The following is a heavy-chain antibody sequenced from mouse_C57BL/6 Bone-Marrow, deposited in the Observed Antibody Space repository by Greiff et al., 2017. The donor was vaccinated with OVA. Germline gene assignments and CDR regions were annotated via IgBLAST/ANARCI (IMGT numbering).Heavy chain of an antibody. CDR1: GCTFTSYW. CDR2: IDPSDSYT. D-gene: IGHD2-4*01. J-gene: IGHJ3*01. V-gene: IGHV1-69*01. CDR3: ARDDYDETWFAY. Sequence: QVQLQQPGAELVMPGASVKLSCKASGCTFTSYWMHWVKQRPGQGLEWIGEIDPSDSYTNYNQKFKGKSTLTVDKSSSTAYMQLSSLTSEDSAVYYCARDDYDETWFAYWGQGTLVTVSA.